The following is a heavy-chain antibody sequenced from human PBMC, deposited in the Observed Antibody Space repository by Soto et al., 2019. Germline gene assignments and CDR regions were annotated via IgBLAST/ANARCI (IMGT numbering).Heavy chain of an antibody. J-gene: IGHJ4*02. D-gene: IGHD3-9*01. CDR2: INPSGGST. CDR1: GYTFTSYY. Sequence: ASVKVSCKASGYTFTSYYMHWVRQAPGQGLEWMGIINPSGGSTSYAQKFQGRVTMTRDTSTSTVYMELSSLRSEDTAVYYCARSSRGKGYDILTGYYYFDYWGQGTLVTVSS. V-gene: IGHV1-46*03. CDR3: ARSSRGKGYDILTGYYYFDY.